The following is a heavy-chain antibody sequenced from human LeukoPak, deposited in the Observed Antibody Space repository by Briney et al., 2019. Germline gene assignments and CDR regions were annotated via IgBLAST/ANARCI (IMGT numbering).Heavy chain of an antibody. V-gene: IGHV1-69*05. D-gene: IGHD5-18*01. J-gene: IGHJ4*02. CDR1: GGTFSSYA. CDR2: IIPIFGTA. CDR3: ARSAMVEYYFDY. Sequence: ASVKVSCKASGGTFSSYAISRVRQAPGQGLEWMGGIIPIFGTANYAQKFQGRVTITTDESTSTAYMELSSLRSEDTAVYYCARSAMVEYYFDYWGQGTLVTVSS.